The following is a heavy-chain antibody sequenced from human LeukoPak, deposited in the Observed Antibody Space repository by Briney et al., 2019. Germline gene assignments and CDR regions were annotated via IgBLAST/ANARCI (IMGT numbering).Heavy chain of an antibody. J-gene: IGHJ5*02. Sequence: ASVKVSCKASGYIFTTYSIYWVRQAPGQGLEWIGMINPRGDATIYAQKFQGRVTMTSDTSTTTIYMELSSLKSEDTGLYYCARKWSSRAWFDPWGQGTLVTVSS. D-gene: IGHD2-8*01. CDR1: GYIFTTYS. CDR3: ARKWSSRAWFDP. CDR2: INPRGDAT. V-gene: IGHV1-46*01.